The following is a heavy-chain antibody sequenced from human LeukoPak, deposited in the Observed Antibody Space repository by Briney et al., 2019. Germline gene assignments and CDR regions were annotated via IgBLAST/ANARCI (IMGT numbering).Heavy chain of an antibody. V-gene: IGHV3-21*06. J-gene: IGHJ5*02. Sequence: GGSLRLSCAASGFTFSNYGMHWVRQPPGKGLEWVSSISSTSSNIYYADSVKGRFTISRDNANNSLYLQMNSLRADDTAVYYCARGDTAFSWGQGTLVTVSS. D-gene: IGHD5-18*01. CDR1: GFTFSNYG. CDR3: ARGDTAFS. CDR2: ISSTSSNI.